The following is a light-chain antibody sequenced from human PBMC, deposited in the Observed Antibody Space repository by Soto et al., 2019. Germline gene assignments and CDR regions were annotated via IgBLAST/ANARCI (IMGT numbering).Light chain of an antibody. J-gene: IGKJ4*01. V-gene: IGKV3-20*01. CDR2: GAS. CDR1: QSVTNNY. CDR3: QQYGSSPLT. Sequence: EIVLTQSPGTLSLSPGERATLSCRASQSVTNNYLGWYQQKPGQAPRLLIYGASTRATGLPDRFSGSGSGTDFTLTINSLEPEDYAVYYCQQYGSSPLTFGGGTKVEIK.